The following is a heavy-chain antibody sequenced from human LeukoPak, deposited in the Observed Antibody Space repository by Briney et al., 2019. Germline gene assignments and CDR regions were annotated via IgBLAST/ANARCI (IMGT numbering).Heavy chain of an antibody. J-gene: IGHJ4*02. CDR2: IYYSGST. CDR3: ARLGYYDSSGYTY. CDR1: GGSISSSSYY. V-gene: IGHV4-39*07. D-gene: IGHD3-22*01. Sequence: SETLSLTCTVSGGSISSSSYYWGWIRQPPGKGLEWIGSIYYSGSTYYNPSLKSRVTISVDTSKNQFSLKLSSVTAADTAVYYCARLGYYDSSGYTYWGQGTLVTVSS.